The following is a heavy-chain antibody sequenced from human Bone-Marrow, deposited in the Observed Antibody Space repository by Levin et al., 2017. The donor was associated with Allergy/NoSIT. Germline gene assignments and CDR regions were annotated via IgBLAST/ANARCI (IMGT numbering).Heavy chain of an antibody. D-gene: IGHD4-17*01. CDR1: DDSVTSSHW. J-gene: IGHJ4*02. CDR3: ATTVPDPYCLDS. CDR2: IFQSGSS. V-gene: IGHV4-4*02. Sequence: ASETLSLTCTVTDDSVTSSHWVSWVRQPPGKGLEWIGEIFQSGSSNYNPSLKSRVTMSVGESKNQFSLKLKSVTAADTAAYYCATTVPDPYCLDSWGQGTLVTVSS.